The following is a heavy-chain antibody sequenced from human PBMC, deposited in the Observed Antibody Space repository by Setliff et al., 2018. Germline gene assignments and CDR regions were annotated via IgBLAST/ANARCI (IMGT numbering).Heavy chain of an antibody. CDR3: ARHRAVAGAYYFDF. V-gene: IGHV4-38-2*01. CDR1: GFSTTSGYY. D-gene: IGHD6-19*01. CDR2: LYHSGTT. J-gene: IGHJ4*02. Sequence: KPSETLSLTCAVSGFSTTSGYYWGWIRQAPGKGLEWIGSLYHSGTTYYNPSLKRRVTISVDMSKNQFSLKLTAVTAADTAIYYCARHRAVAGAYYFDFWGQGTLVTVSS.